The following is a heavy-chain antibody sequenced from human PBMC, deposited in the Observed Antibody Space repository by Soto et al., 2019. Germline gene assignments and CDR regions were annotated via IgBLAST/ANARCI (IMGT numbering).Heavy chain of an antibody. D-gene: IGHD2-21*02. CDR1: GDTFSSYT. J-gene: IGHJ6*02. Sequence: QVQLVQSGAEVKKPGSSVRVSCRASGDTFSSYTVNWLRQAPGQGLEWMGRIIPVLGTTDYAQKFKGRVTITTDKSRKTADMELSSVRSEDTAVYYCARRRYCGYDCYHKHYNGMDVWGRGTTVTVAS. CDR3: ARRRYCGYDCYHKHYNGMDV. V-gene: IGHV1-69*08. CDR2: IIPVLGTT.